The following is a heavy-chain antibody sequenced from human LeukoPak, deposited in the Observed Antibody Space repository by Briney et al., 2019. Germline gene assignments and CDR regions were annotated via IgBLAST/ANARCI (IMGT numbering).Heavy chain of an antibody. D-gene: IGHD3-22*01. CDR2: INPNSGGT. V-gene: IGHV1-2*02. CDR1: GYTFTGYY. CDR3: TTDNYYDSSGYFY. Sequence: ASVKVSCKASGYTFTGYYMHWVRQAPGQGLEWMGWINPNSGGTNYAQKFQGRVTMTRDTSISTAYMELSRLRSDDTAVYYCTTDNYYDSSGYFYWGQGTLVTVSS. J-gene: IGHJ4*02.